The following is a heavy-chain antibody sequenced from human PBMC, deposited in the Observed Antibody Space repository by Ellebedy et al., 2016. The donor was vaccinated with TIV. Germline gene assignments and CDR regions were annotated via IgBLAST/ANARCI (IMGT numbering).Heavy chain of an antibody. V-gene: IGHV4-39*07. CDR1: GGSISSSTYH. J-gene: IGHJ4*02. CDR2: VHYTGST. Sequence: MPSETLSLTCTVSGGSISSSTYHWGWIRQPPGKGLEWIGSVHYTGSTHYNPSLKSRVTISVDTSKNQFSLKLSSVTAADTAVYYCARYRGVWGDCDYWGQGNLVTVSS. D-gene: IGHD7-27*01. CDR3: ARYRGVWGDCDY.